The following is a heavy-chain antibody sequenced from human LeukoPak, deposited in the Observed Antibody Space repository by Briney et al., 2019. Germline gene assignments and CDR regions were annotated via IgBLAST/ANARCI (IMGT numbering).Heavy chain of an antibody. V-gene: IGHV3-30*18. CDR2: ISYDGSNK. CDR3: AKGRVRRTYYDILTGSYFDY. CDR1: GFTFSSYG. J-gene: IGHJ4*02. Sequence: GGSLRLSCAASGFTFSSYGMHWVRQAPGKGLEWVAVISYDGSNKYYADSVKGRFTISRDNSKNTLYLQMNSLRAEDTAVYYCAKGRVRRTYYDILTGSYFDYWGQGTLVTVSS. D-gene: IGHD3-9*01.